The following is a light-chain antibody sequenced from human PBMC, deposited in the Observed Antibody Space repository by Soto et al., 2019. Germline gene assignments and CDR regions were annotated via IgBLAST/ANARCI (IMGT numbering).Light chain of an antibody. Sequence: EIVMTQSPATLSVSPGERATLSCRASQSVSSNLAWYQQKPGQAPRLLIYGASTRATGIPARFSGSGSGTEFTLTISSLQSEDFAVYDGQQYNNWTTFGQGTKLEIK. CDR2: GAS. J-gene: IGKJ2*01. CDR3: QQYNNWTT. V-gene: IGKV3-15*01. CDR1: QSVSSN.